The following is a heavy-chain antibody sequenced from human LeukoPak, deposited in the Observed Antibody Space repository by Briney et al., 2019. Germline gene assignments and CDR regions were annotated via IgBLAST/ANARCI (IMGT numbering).Heavy chain of an antibody. CDR1: AFTTHYW. J-gene: IGHJ6*03. CDR3: TGGSDEVPSGEYYYYMDV. Sequence: PGGSLRLSCTASAFTTHYWLNWVRQSPGKGLEWVANIDRDGRVQHYVDSVEGRFTISRDSAKNSLALRMHSLRAEDTAVYYCTGGSDEVPSGEYYYYMDVWGTGTTVTVSS. V-gene: IGHV3-7*01. D-gene: IGHD2-2*01. CDR2: IDRDGRVQ.